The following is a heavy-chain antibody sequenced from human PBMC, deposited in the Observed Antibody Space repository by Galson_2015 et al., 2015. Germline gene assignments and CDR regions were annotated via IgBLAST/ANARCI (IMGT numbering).Heavy chain of an antibody. CDR3: ARVNSGWHYYFDY. V-gene: IGHV3-7*01. CDR2: IKQDGSEK. J-gene: IGHJ4*02. CDR1: GFTFSSYW. Sequence: SLRLSCAASGFTFSSYWMSWVRQAPGKGLEWVANIKQDGSEKYYVDSVKGRFTISRDNAKNSLYLQMNSLRAEDTAVYYCARVNSGWHYYFDYWGQGTLVTVSS. D-gene: IGHD6-19*01.